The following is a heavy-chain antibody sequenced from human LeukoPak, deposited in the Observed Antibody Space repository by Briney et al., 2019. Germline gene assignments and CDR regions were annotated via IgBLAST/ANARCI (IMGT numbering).Heavy chain of an antibody. CDR3: VRDHSSSFSDY. CDR1: GGSISSSSYY. J-gene: IGHJ4*02. Sequence: SETLSLTCTVSGGSISSSSYYWGWIRQPPGKGLEWIGSIYYSGSTYYNPSLKSRVTISVDTSKNQFSLKLSSVTAADTAVYYCVRDHSSSFSDYWGQGTLVTVSS. CDR2: IYYSGST. D-gene: IGHD6-13*01. V-gene: IGHV4-39*07.